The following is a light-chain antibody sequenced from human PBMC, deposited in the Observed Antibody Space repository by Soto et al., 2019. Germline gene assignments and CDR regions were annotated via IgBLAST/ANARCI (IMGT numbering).Light chain of an antibody. V-gene: IGLV2-14*01. CDR3: SSYTIKRSWV. CDR1: SSDVGSDNR. CDR2: EVT. Sequence: QSALTQPASVTGSPGQSITISCTGTSSDVGSDNRVSWYQQYPNTAPKLIIYEVTNRPSGVSDRFSGSKSGNTASLTISGLQPEDEANYYCSSYTIKRSWVFGGGTKLTVL. J-gene: IGLJ3*02.